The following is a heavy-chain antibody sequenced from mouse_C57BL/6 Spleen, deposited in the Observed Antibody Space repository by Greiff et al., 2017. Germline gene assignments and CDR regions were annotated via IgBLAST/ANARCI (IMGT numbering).Heavy chain of an antibody. CDR3: ARSGGRYFDY. CDR1: GYTFTSYW. J-gene: IGHJ2*01. V-gene: IGHV1-61*01. CDR2: IYPSDSET. D-gene: IGHD3-1*01. Sequence: VQLQQSGAELVRPGSSVKLSCKASGYTFTSYWMDWVKQRPGQGLEWIGNIYPSDSETHYNQKFKDKATLTVDKSSSTAYMQLSSLTSEDSAVYYCARSGGRYFDYWGQGTTLTVSS.